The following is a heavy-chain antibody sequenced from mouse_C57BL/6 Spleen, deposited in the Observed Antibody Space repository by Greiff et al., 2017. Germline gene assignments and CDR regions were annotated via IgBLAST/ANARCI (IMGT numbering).Heavy chain of an antibody. D-gene: IGHD2-5*01. CDR3: ASDSNLWYFDV. CDR2: IWSGGST. V-gene: IGHV2-2*01. J-gene: IGHJ1*03. CDR1: GFSLTSYG. Sequence: VKVVESGPGLVQPSQSLSITCTVSGFSLTSYGVHWVRQSPGKGLEWLGVIWSGGSTDYNAAFISRLSFSKDNSKSQVFFKMNSLQADDTAIYYCASDSNLWYFDVWGTGTTVTVSS.